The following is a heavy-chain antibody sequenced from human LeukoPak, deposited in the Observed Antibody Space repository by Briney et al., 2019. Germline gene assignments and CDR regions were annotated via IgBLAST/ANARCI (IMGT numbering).Heavy chain of an antibody. CDR3: ARGGCRSTSCHWSSWFDP. D-gene: IGHD2-2*01. CDR2: INHSGST. Sequence: PSETLSLTCAVYGGSFSGYYWSWIRQPPGKGLEWVGEINHSGSTNYNPSLKIRVTISVDTSKNQFSLKLSSVTAADTAVYYCARGGCRSTSCHWSSWFDPWGQGTLVTVSS. V-gene: IGHV4-34*01. CDR1: GGSFSGYY. J-gene: IGHJ5*02.